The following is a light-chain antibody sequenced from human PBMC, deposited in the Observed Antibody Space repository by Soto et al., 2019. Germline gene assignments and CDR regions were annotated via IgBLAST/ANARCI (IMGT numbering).Light chain of an antibody. CDR3: CSYAGSSTFVYV. CDR1: NSDVGSYNL. V-gene: IGLV2-23*02. J-gene: IGLJ1*01. Sequence: QSVLTQPASVSGSPGQSITISCTGTNSDVGSYNLVSWYQQHPGKAPKLMIYEVSKRPSGVSNRFSGSKSGNTASLTISGLQAEDEADYYCCSYAGSSTFVYVFGTGTKVTVL. CDR2: EVS.